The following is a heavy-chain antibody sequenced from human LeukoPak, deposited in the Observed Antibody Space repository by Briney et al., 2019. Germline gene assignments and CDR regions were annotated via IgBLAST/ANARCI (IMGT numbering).Heavy chain of an antibody. CDR1: GFTFGDYS. CDR3: TRGRRATHDY. CDR2: IRSKAYGGTT. V-gene: IGHV3-49*04. J-gene: IGHJ4*02. Sequence: HPGGSLRLSCTASGFTFGDYSMNWVRQAPGKGLEWVGFIRSKAYGGTTEYAASVKGRFTISRDDSKSIAYLQMNSLKTDDTAVYYCTRGRRATHDYWGQGTLVTVSS. D-gene: IGHD1-26*01.